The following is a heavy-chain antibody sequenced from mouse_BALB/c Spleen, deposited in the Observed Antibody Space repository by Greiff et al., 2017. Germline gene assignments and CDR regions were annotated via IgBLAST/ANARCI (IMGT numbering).Heavy chain of an antibody. J-gene: IGHJ2*01. CDR3: AVYRYDGQPYYFDY. Sequence: EVHLVESGPGLVKPSQSLSLTCTVTGYSFTSDYVWYWIRQRPGNKLEWMGYISYSGSTSYNPSLKSRISITRDTSKNQFFLQLNSMTTEDTATYYCAVYRYDGQPYYFDYWGQGTTLTVSS. CDR2: ISYSGST. D-gene: IGHD2-14*01. V-gene: IGHV3-2*02. CDR1: GYSFTSDYV.